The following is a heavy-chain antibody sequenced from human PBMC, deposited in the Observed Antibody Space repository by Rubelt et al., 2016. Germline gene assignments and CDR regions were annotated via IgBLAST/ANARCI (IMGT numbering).Heavy chain of an antibody. J-gene: IGHJ4*02. V-gene: IGHV1-46*01. Sequence: QVQLVQSGAEVKKPGASVKVSCKASGYTFTSYYMHWVRQAPGQGLEWMGIIKPHGGSTGYAQKFQGRITMTRDTSTSTVYMELSSLRSEDTAVYYCARANSGSGYFGIDYWGQGTLVTVSS. CDR1: GYTFTSYY. CDR3: ARANSGSGYFGIDY. CDR2: IKPHGGST. D-gene: IGHD3-22*01.